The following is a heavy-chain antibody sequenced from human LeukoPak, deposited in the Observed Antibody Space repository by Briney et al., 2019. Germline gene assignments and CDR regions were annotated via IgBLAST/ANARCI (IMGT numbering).Heavy chain of an antibody. D-gene: IGHD3-10*01. Sequence: SETLSLTCTVSGGSISSSSYYWGWIRQPPGKGLEWIGSFYYSGNTYYNPSLKSRVTISVDTSKNQFSLKLSSVTAADTAVYYCAGTSRFGELLPHDAFDIWGQGTMVTVSS. V-gene: IGHV4-39*07. CDR1: GGSISSSSYY. CDR2: FYYSGNT. J-gene: IGHJ3*02. CDR3: AGTSRFGELLPHDAFDI.